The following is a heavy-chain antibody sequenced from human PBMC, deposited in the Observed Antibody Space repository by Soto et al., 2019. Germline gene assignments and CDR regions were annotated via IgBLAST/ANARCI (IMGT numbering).Heavy chain of an antibody. J-gene: IGHJ4*02. Sequence: SETLSLTCTVSGGSISSSSYYWGWIRQPPGKGLEWIGSIYYSGSTYYNPSLKSRLTMSVDTSKNQFSLQLSSVTAADTAVYFCAKEEDSLTGYSNEYLDYWGQGTLVTVSS. D-gene: IGHD3-9*01. V-gene: IGHV4-39*02. CDR2: IYYSGST. CDR1: GGSISSSSYY. CDR3: AKEEDSLTGYSNEYLDY.